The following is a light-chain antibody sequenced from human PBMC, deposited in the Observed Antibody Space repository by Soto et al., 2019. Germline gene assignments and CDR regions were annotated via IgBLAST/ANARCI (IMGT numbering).Light chain of an antibody. V-gene: IGKV1-5*03. CDR3: QQYYNYYRT. Sequence: DIQMTQSPSTVSASVGDRVSITCRASQSISTWLAWYQQKPGKAPKVLIYKASSLQSGVPSRFSGSGSGTEFTLTISSLQPDDFATYYCQQYYNYYRTFGQGTKVEIK. CDR1: QSISTW. CDR2: KAS. J-gene: IGKJ1*01.